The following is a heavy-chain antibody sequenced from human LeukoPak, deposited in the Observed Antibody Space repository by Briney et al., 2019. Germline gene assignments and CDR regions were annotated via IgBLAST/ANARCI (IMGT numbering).Heavy chain of an antibody. Sequence: GGSLRLSCAASGFTFSSYSMNWVRQAPGKGLEWVTIIWYDGSNKNYAGSVKGRFTISRDNSKNTLYLQMNSLRAEDTAVYYCARGAYCSGGRCPGAFDIWGQGTMVTVSS. D-gene: IGHD2-15*01. CDR1: GFTFSSYS. CDR3: ARGAYCSGGRCPGAFDI. CDR2: IWYDGSNK. V-gene: IGHV3-33*08. J-gene: IGHJ3*02.